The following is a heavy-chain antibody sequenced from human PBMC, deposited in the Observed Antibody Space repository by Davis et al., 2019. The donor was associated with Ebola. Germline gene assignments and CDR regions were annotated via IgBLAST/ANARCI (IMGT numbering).Heavy chain of an antibody. CDR1: GFAFSTYG. CDR3: AKDGEEKSTTFYLDN. D-gene: IGHD1-1*01. CDR2: TWFDGSHK. Sequence: GESLKLSRAASGFAFSTYGMHWVRQAPGKGLEWVALTWFDGSHKFYADSVKGRFTISRDNSNNTLYLQMHGLRVEDTGVYYCAKDGEEKSTTFYLDNWGQGTHVTVSS. V-gene: IGHV3-33*03. J-gene: IGHJ4*02.